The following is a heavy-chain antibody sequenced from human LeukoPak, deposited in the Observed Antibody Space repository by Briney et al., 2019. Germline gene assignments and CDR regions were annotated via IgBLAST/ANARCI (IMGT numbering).Heavy chain of an antibody. CDR1: GFTFSNYG. D-gene: IGHD3-22*01. CDR2: ISGRGGST. CDR3: AKTLTVIVVATDAFDI. J-gene: IGHJ3*02. V-gene: IGHV3-23*01. Sequence: PGGSLRLSCAASGFTFSNYGMSWVRQAPGKGLEWVSGISGRGGSTNYADSVKGRFTISRDNSKNTLYLQMNSLRAADTAVYYCAKTLTVIVVATDAFDIWGQGTMVTVSS.